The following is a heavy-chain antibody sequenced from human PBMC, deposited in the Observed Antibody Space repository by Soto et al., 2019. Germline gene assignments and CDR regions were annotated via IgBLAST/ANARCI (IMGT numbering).Heavy chain of an antibody. V-gene: IGHV3-33*01. CDR3: ARPALLITTFDY. CDR2: IWHDGTKK. Sequence: QEQLVESGGGVVQPGRSLRLSCAASGFTFSDYAMHLVRQAPGKGLEWVAVIWHDGTKKDYADSVRGRFTISRDNSKNTLYLQMNSLRAEDTAIYYCARPALLITTFDYWGQGTLVTVSS. CDR1: GFTFSDYA. D-gene: IGHD4-4*01. J-gene: IGHJ4*02.